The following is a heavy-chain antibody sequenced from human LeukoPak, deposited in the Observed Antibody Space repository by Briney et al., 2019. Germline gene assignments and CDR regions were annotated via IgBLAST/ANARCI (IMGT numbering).Heavy chain of an antibody. CDR3: AKGKLWFGESANDY. Sequence: PGGSLRLSCAASGFTFSSYWMHWVRQAPGKGLVWVSRINSDGSSTSYADSVKGRFTISRDNSKNTLYLQMNSLRAEDTAVYYCAKGKLWFGESANDYWGQGTLVTVSS. J-gene: IGHJ4*02. CDR2: INSDGSST. V-gene: IGHV3-74*01. D-gene: IGHD3-10*01. CDR1: GFTFSSYW.